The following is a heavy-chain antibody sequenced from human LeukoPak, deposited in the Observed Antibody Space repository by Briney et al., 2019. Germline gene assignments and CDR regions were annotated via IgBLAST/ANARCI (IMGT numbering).Heavy chain of an antibody. CDR2: IYYSGRT. CDR1: GGSISSYY. V-gene: IGHV4-59*01. J-gene: IGHJ4*02. CDR3: ARADYYGSGSSNDY. D-gene: IGHD3-10*01. Sequence: SETLSLTCTVSGGSISSYYWSWIRQPPGKGLEWIGYIYYSGRTNYNPSLKSRVTISVDTSKNQFSLKLSSVTAADTAVYYCARADYYGSGSSNDYWGQGTLVTVSS.